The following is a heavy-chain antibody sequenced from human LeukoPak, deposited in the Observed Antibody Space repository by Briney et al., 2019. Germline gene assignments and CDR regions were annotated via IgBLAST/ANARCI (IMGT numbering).Heavy chain of an antibody. CDR3: VRAYHPGGWFDP. J-gene: IGHJ5*02. CDR2: ISSSSSYI. V-gene: IGHV3-21*01. CDR1: GFTFSSYS. D-gene: IGHD2-2*01. Sequence: GGSLRLSCAASGFTFSSYSMNWVRQAPGKGLEWVSSISSSSSYIYYAGSVKGRFTISRDNAKNSLYLQMNSLTAEDTAVHYCVRAYHPGGWFDPWGQGTLVTVSS.